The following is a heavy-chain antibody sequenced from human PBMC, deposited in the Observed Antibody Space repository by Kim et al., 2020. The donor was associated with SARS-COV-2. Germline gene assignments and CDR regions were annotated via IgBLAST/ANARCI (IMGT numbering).Heavy chain of an antibody. Sequence: ASVKVSCKASGYTFTSYYMHWVRQAPGQGLEWMGIINPSGGSTSYAQKFQGRVTMTRDTSTSTVYMELSSLRSEDTAVYYCARDFGGHSSGYSSPVDYWGQGTLVTVSS. CDR1: GYTFTSYY. CDR2: INPSGGST. D-gene: IGHD3-22*01. J-gene: IGHJ4*02. CDR3: ARDFGGHSSGYSSPVDY. V-gene: IGHV1-46*01.